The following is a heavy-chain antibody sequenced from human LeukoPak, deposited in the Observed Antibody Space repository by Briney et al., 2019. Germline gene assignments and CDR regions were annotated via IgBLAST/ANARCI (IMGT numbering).Heavy chain of an antibody. D-gene: IGHD3-22*01. CDR1: GYSFTNYW. CDR2: IYPGDSDT. J-gene: IGHJ5*02. V-gene: IGHV5-51*01. Sequence: GESLKISCKGSGYSFTNYWIGWVRQMPGKGLEWMGIIYPGDSDTRYSPSFQGQVTISADKSISTAYLQWSSLKASDTAMYYCARDYYDSSGYYSNWFDPWGQGTLVTVSS. CDR3: ARDYYDSSGYYSNWFDP.